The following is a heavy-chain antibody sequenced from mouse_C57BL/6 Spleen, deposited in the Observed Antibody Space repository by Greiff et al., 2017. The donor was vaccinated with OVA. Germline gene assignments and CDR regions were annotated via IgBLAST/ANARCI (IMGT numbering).Heavy chain of an antibody. CDR2: ISYSGST. CDR3: ARGGTVTLMDY. CDR1: GYSITSGYD. V-gene: IGHV3-1*01. J-gene: IGHJ4*01. Sequence: VQLKESGPGMVKPSQSLSLTCTVTGYSITSGYDWHWIRHFPGNKLEWMGYISYSGSTNYNPSLKSRISITHDTSKNHFFLKLNSVTTEDTATYYCARGGTVTLMDYWGQGTSVTVSS. D-gene: IGHD2-13*01.